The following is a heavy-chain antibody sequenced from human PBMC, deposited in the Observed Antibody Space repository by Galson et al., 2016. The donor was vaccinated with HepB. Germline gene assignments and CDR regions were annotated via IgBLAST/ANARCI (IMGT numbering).Heavy chain of an antibody. CDR3: ARTMTRGVSPIDY. Sequence: TLSLTCTVSGGSIRDGDYYWTWIRQSPGKGLEWIAYIYYTGKAYYNPSLQSRVSISIDTSKSQFSLRLSSVTAADTAVYYCARTMTRGVSPIDYWDQGTLVTVSS. V-gene: IGHV4-30-4*01. CDR1: GGSIRDGDYY. CDR2: IYYTGKA. D-gene: IGHD3-10*01. J-gene: IGHJ4*02.